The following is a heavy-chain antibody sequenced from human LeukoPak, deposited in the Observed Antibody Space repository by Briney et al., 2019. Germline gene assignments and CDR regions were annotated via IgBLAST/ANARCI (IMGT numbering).Heavy chain of an antibody. CDR1: GYSTSSGYY. V-gene: IGHV4-38-2*02. CDR3: ARMPGYSYYYMDV. D-gene: IGHD5-18*01. Sequence: SETLSLTCTVSGYSTSSGYYWGWIRQPPGKGLEWIGSIYHSGSTYYNPSLKSRVTISVDTSKNQFSLKLSSVTAADTAVYYCARMPGYSYYYMDVWGKGTTVTISS. J-gene: IGHJ6*03. CDR2: IYHSGST.